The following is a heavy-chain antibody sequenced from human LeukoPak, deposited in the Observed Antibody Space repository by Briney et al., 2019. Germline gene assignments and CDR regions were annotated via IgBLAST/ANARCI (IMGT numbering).Heavy chain of an antibody. Sequence: ASVKVSCKASGYTFTSYGISWVRQAPGQGLEWMGWISAYNGNTNYAQKLQGRVTMTRDTSTSTVYMELSSLRSEDTAVYYCARAWGSVHYLFVFWGQGTLVTVSS. D-gene: IGHD3-22*01. CDR1: GYTFTSYG. CDR3: ARAWGSVHYLFVF. V-gene: IGHV1-18*01. J-gene: IGHJ5*01. CDR2: ISAYNGNT.